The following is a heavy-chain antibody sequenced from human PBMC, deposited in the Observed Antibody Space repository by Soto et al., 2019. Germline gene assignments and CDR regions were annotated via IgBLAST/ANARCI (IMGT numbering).Heavy chain of an antibody. J-gene: IGHJ6*02. Sequence: SVKVSCKASGGTFSSYAISWVRQAPGQGLEWMGGIIPISGTANYAQKFQGRVTITADKSTSTAYMELSSLRSEDTAVYYCARDPRLRYFDWLSAQYGMDVWGQGTTVTVSS. CDR2: IIPISGTA. CDR1: GGTFSSYA. D-gene: IGHD3-9*01. CDR3: ARDPRLRYFDWLSAQYGMDV. V-gene: IGHV1-69*06.